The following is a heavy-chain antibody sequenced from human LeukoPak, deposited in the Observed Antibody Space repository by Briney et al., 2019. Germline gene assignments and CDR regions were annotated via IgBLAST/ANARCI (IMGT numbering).Heavy chain of an antibody. CDR1: GFTVSSNY. V-gene: IGHV3-53*01. Sequence: GGSLRLSCAASGFTVSSNYMSWVRQAPGKGLEWVSAIYSGGSTYYADSVKGRFTISRDNSKNTLYLQMNSLRAEDTAVYYCARDPYGSGSSDYWGQGTLVTVSS. D-gene: IGHD3-10*01. CDR3: ARDPYGSGSSDY. CDR2: IYSGGST. J-gene: IGHJ4*02.